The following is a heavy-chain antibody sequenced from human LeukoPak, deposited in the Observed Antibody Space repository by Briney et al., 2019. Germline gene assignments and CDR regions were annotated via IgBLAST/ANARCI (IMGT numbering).Heavy chain of an antibody. Sequence: GGSLRLSCAASRFTFSSHWMSWVRQAPGKGLEWVTHINQDGSENYYVDSVKGRFTISRDNAKNSLYLQMNSLRAEDTAVYYCARLVNNAFDIWGQGTMVTVSS. V-gene: IGHV3-7*01. CDR2: INQDGSEN. J-gene: IGHJ3*02. CDR3: ARLVNNAFDI. D-gene: IGHD4-23*01. CDR1: RFTFSSHW.